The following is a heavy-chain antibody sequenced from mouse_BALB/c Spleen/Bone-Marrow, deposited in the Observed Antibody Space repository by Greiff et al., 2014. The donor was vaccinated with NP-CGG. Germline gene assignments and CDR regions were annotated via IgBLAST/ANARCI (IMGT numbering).Heavy chain of an antibody. V-gene: IGHV5-6*02. J-gene: IGHJ4*01. CDR2: ISSGGTNT. CDR1: GFTFSSYG. D-gene: IGHD2-12*01. Sequence: EVKLMESGGDLVKPGGSLKLSCAASGFTFSSYGMSWVRQTPDKRLVWVATISSGGTNTYYPDSVKGRFTISRDNAKNTLYLQMSSLKSEDTAMYYCTRRGIYDERTAMDYWGQGTSVTVSS. CDR3: TRRGIYDERTAMDY.